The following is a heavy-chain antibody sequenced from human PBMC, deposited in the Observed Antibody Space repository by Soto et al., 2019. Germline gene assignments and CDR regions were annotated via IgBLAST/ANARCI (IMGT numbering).Heavy chain of an antibody. CDR3: ARPVAGSPYYFDY. D-gene: IGHD6-19*01. Sequence: SETLSLTCAVYGGSFSGYYWSWIRQPPGKGLEWIGEINHSGSTNYNPSLKSRVTISVDTSKNQFSLKLSSVTAADTAVYYCARPVAGSPYYFDYWGRGTLVTVSS. J-gene: IGHJ4*02. CDR2: INHSGST. CDR1: GGSFSGYY. V-gene: IGHV4-34*01.